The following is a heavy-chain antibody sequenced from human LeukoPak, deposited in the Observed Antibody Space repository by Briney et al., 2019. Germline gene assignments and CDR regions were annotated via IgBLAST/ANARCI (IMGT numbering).Heavy chain of an antibody. V-gene: IGHV1-46*01. Sequence: GASVKVSCKASGYTFITYYIHWVRQAPGQGLEWMGIINPRGGSTTYAQEFQGRVTMTRDTSTSTVYMELSSLRSDDTAVYHCARDRIYGVSSDGFDIWGKGTMVTVSS. CDR3: ARDRIYGVSSDGFDI. J-gene: IGHJ3*02. CDR1: GYTFITYY. D-gene: IGHD4-17*01. CDR2: INPRGGST.